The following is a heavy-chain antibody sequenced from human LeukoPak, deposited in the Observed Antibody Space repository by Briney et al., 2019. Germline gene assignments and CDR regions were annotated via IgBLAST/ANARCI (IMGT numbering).Heavy chain of an antibody. D-gene: IGHD3-22*01. V-gene: IGHV4-59*08. Sequence: SETLSLTCTVSGGSISSYYWSWIRQPPGKGLEWIGYIYYSGSTNYNPSLKSRVTISVDTSKNQFSLKLSSVTAADTAVYYCARREPGYYDSSGYFDYWGQGTLVTVSS. CDR1: GGSISSYY. CDR3: ARREPGYYDSSGYFDY. CDR2: IYYSGST. J-gene: IGHJ4*02.